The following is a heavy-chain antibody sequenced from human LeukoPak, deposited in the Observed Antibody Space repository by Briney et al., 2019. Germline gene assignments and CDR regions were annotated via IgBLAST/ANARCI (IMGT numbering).Heavy chain of an antibody. V-gene: IGHV4-4*07. CDR1: GGAIRSHY. CDR2: IYSSGYT. J-gene: IGHJ4*02. D-gene: IGHD1/OR15-1a*01. Sequence: SGTLSHTCTVSGGAIRSHYWNWIRQPAGKGLQWIGRIYSSGYTNDNPFLKSRITMSVDMSKNQFSLRLNSVTAADTAVYYCARREHSVDSWGQRMLVTVSS. CDR3: ARREHSVDS.